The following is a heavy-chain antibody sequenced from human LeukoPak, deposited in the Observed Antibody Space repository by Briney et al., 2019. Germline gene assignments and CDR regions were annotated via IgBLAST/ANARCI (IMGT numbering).Heavy chain of an antibody. CDR3: AKEDSSGSSAFDI. Sequence: PGGSLRLSCAASGLTFSNYDMNWVRQAPGKGLEWVSAISGSGGSTYYADSVKGRFTISRDNSKNTLYLQMNSLRAEDTALYYCAKEDSSGSSAFDIWGQGTMVTVSS. D-gene: IGHD6-19*01. CDR1: GLTFSNYD. J-gene: IGHJ3*02. CDR2: ISGSGGST. V-gene: IGHV3-23*01.